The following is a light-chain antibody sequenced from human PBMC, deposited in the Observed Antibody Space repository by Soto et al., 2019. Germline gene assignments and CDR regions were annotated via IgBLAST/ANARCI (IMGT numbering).Light chain of an antibody. CDR3: HQRSPLT. CDR1: QSVSSY. CDR2: DTS. Sequence: EIVLTQSPATLSLSPGERATLSCRASQSVSSYLAWYQQKPGQAPRLLIYDTSNMATGIPARFSGSGSGTDFTLTISSLEPEDFAVYYCHQRSPLTFGGGTKVEIK. J-gene: IGKJ4*01. V-gene: IGKV3-11*01.